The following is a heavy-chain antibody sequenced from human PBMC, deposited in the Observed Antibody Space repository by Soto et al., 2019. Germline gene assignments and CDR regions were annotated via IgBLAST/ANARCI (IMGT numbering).Heavy chain of an antibody. D-gene: IGHD2-8*01. CDR2: ISGSGDTK. V-gene: IGHV3-48*02. CDR1: GFTFSSCS. CDR3: AKYCSSDVCFDY. J-gene: IGHJ4*02. Sequence: PGGSLRLSCASSGFTFSSCSMNWVRQAPGKGLEWVSFISGSGDTKYYADSVKGRFTISRDNAKNSLYLQMSSLRDEDTAVYYCAKYCSSDVCFDYWGQGTLVNVSS.